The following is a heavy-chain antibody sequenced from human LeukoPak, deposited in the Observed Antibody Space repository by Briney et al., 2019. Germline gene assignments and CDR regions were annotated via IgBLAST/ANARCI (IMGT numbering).Heavy chain of an antibody. J-gene: IGHJ4*02. CDR1: GYSFTSYW. D-gene: IGHD3-22*01. CDR3: ARHRFRYYYDSSGYYFYY. Sequence: GESLKISCKGSGYSFTSYWIGWVRQMPGKGLEWMGIIYPGDSDTRYSPSFQGQVTISADKSISTAYLQWSSLKASDTAMYYCARHRFRYYYDSSGYYFYYWGQGTLVTVSS. V-gene: IGHV5-51*01. CDR2: IYPGDSDT.